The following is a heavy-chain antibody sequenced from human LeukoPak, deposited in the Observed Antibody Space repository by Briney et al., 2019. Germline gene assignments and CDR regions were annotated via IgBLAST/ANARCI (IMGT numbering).Heavy chain of an antibody. D-gene: IGHD6-19*01. V-gene: IGHV4-34*01. CDR2: INHRGSI. Sequence: GSLRLSCAASGFLFSSFEVNWVRQAPGKGLEWIGEINHRGSINYNPSLKSRVTISVDTSKNQFSLKLSSVTAADTAVYYCARLYHPVAVAGNRAMGGIIDYWGQGTLVTVSS. J-gene: IGHJ4*02. CDR3: ARLYHPVAVAGNRAMGGIIDY. CDR1: GFLFSSFE.